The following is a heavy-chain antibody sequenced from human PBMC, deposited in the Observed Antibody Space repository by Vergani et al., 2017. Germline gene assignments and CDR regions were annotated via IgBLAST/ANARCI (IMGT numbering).Heavy chain of an antibody. CDR1: GGTFSSYA. V-gene: IGHV1-69*01. CDR2: IIPIFGTA. CDR3: ARGDLGYCTNGVCYGVYYFDY. J-gene: IGHJ4*02. D-gene: IGHD2-8*01. Sequence: QVQLVQSGAEAKKPGSSVKVSCKASGGTFSSYAISWVRQAPGQGLEWMGGIIPIFGTANYAQKFQGRVTITADESTSTAYMELSSLRSEDTAVYYCARGDLGYCTNGVCYGVYYFDYWGQGTLVTVSS.